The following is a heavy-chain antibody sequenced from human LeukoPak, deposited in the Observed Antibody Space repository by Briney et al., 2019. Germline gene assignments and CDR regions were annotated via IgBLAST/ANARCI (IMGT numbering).Heavy chain of an antibody. Sequence: PGGSLRLSCAASGFTVSSNYISWVRQAPGKGLEWVSVIYSGGSTYYADSVKGRFTISRDNSKNTLYLQMNSLRAEDTAVYYCARDHYYGLDLVGYWGQGTLVTVSS. D-gene: IGHD3-10*01. CDR3: ARDHYYGLDLVGY. J-gene: IGHJ4*02. CDR1: GFTVSSNY. CDR2: IYSGGST. V-gene: IGHV3-53*01.